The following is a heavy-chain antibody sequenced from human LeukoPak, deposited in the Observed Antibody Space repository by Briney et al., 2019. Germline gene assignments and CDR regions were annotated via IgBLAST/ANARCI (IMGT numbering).Heavy chain of an antibody. CDR1: GGSISSSSYY. J-gene: IGHJ6*02. Sequence: PSETLSLTCTVSGGSISSSSYYWGWIRQPPGKGLEWTGSIYYSGSTYYIPSLKSRVTISVDTSKNQFSLKLSSVTAADTAVYYCARDEYDILAGYHYYYYYVMDVWGQGTTVTVSS. D-gene: IGHD3-9*01. CDR3: ARDEYDILAGYHYYYYYVMDV. CDR2: IYYSGST. V-gene: IGHV4-39*07.